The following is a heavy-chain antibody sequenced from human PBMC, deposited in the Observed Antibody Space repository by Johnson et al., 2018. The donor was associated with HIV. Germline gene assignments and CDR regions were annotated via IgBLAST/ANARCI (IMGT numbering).Heavy chain of an antibody. CDR2: IYSGGST. D-gene: IGHD1-14*01. CDR3: AKEAITMEVDI. J-gene: IGHJ3*02. Sequence: VQLVESGGGLVQPGGSLRLSCAASGFTVSSNYMSWVRQAPGKGLEWVSLIYSGGSTYYADSVKGRFTFSRDNSKNTLYLQMNSLRGEDTAVYYCAKEAITMEVDIWGQGTMVTVSS. V-gene: IGHV3-66*01. CDR1: GFTVSSNY.